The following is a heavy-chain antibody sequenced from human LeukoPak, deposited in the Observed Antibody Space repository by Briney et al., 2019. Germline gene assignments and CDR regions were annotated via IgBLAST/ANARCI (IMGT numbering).Heavy chain of an antibody. Sequence: AGGSLRLSCAASGFTFSSYAMHWVRQAPGKGLEWVAVISYDGSNKYYADSVKGRFTISRDNSKNTLFLRMSSLRAADTAIYYCTKQLHSSSHYGIDYWGQGTLVSVSS. CDR2: ISYDGSNK. CDR1: GFTFSSYA. CDR3: TKQLHSSSHYGIDY. D-gene: IGHD1-26*01. J-gene: IGHJ4*02. V-gene: IGHV3-30-3*02.